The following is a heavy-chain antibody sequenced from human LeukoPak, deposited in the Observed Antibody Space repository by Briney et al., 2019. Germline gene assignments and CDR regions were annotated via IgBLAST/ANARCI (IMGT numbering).Heavy chain of an antibody. J-gene: IGHJ5*02. CDR1: GFIFNNYG. V-gene: IGHV3-23*01. D-gene: IGHD3-22*01. CDR2: ISNDGGGT. CDR3: AKGSSGYFVDL. Sequence: GGSLRLCCAASGFIFNNYGLISVRQAPGEGLEWVSAISNDGGGTNYADFVKGRFTISRDNSKNTLFLQMNSLRAEDTALYYCAKGSSGYFVDLWGQGTLVTVSS.